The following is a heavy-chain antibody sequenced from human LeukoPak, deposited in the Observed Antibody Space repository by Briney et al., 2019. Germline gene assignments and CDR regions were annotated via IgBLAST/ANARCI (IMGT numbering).Heavy chain of an antibody. CDR1: GGSFSGYY. CDR2: INHSGST. J-gene: IGHJ4*02. CDR3: ARVTAAAGGLSDY. V-gene: IGHV4-34*01. D-gene: IGHD6-13*01. Sequence: PSETLSLTCAVYGGSFSGYYWSWIRQPPGKGPEWIGEINHSGSTNYNPSLKSRVTISVDTSKNQFSLKLSSVTAADTAVYYCARVTAAAGGLSDYWGQGTLVTVSS.